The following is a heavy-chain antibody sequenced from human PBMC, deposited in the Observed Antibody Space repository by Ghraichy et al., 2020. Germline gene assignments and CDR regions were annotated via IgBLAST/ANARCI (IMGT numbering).Heavy chain of an antibody. Sequence: LTCEASGFSFNKYAMHWVRQAPGKGLEWVAVIVYDGSKVSYAESVKGRFTISRDNSKNIVILQMNSLKGEDTAVYYCARDGDDVTVTFYGMDVWGQGTTVTVS. CDR3: ARDGDDVTVTFYGMDV. D-gene: IGHD4-11*01. J-gene: IGHJ6*02. V-gene: IGHV3-33*08. CDR2: IVYDGSKV. CDR1: GFSFNKYA.